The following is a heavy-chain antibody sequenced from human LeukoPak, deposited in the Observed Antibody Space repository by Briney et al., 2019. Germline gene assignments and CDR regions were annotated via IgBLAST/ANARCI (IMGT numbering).Heavy chain of an antibody. V-gene: IGHV4-30-2*01. Sequence: PSETLSLTCAVSGGSISSGGYSWSWIRQPPGKGLEWIGYIYHSGSTYYNPSLKSRVTISVDRSKNQFSLKLSSVTAADTAVYYCARMDTPTGDYYYYGMDVWGQGTTVTVSS. CDR3: ARMDTPTGDYYYYGMDV. D-gene: IGHD5-18*01. CDR1: GGSISSGGYS. CDR2: IYHSGST. J-gene: IGHJ6*02.